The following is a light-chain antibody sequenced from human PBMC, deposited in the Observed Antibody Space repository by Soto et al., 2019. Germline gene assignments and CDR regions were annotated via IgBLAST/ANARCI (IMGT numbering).Light chain of an antibody. Sequence: QSALTQPRSVSGAPGQRVTISCTGSSSNIGAGYDVHWYQQLPGTAPKLLIYGNNNRPSGVSDRFSGSNSGTSASLAITGLQPDDEADYYCQSYDSRLSGSVVFGGGTKLTVL. CDR3: QSYDSRLSGSVV. CDR2: GNN. J-gene: IGLJ2*01. CDR1: SSNIGAGYD. V-gene: IGLV1-40*01.